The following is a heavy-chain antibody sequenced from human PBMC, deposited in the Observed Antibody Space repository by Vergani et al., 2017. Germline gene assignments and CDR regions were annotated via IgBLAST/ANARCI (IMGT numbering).Heavy chain of an antibody. Sequence: QVQLVESGGGLVKPGGSLRLSCAASGFTFSDYYMSWIRQAPGKGLEWVSYISSSCSTIYYADSVKGRFTISRDNAKNSLYLQMNSLRAEDTALYYCERDQSYDYGGNRLSFGYWGQGTLVTVSS. CDR1: GFTFSDYY. J-gene: IGHJ4*02. D-gene: IGHD4-23*01. CDR2: ISSSCSTI. V-gene: IGHV3-11*01. CDR3: ERDQSYDYGGNRLSFGY.